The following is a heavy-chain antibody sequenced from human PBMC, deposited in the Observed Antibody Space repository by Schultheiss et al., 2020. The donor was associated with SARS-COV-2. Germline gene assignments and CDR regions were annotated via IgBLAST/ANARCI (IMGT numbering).Heavy chain of an antibody. CDR3: ARDRDFGVVIPSNWFDP. V-gene: IGHV3-7*01. CDR2: IKQDESEI. D-gene: IGHD3-3*01. Sequence: GGSLRLSCAVSGFTFSSYEMNWVRQAPGKGLEWVANIKQDESEIYYVDSVKGRFAISRDNAKNSVYLQMNSLRAEDTAVYYCARDRDFGVVIPSNWFDPWGQGTLVTVSS. CDR1: GFTFSSYE. J-gene: IGHJ5*02.